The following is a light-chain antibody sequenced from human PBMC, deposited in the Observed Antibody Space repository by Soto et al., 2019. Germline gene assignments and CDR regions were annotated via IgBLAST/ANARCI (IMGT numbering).Light chain of an antibody. J-gene: IGKJ2*01. V-gene: IGKV4-1*01. CDR1: QSVLYSSNNKNY. Sequence: DIVMTQSPDSLAVSLGERATINCKSSQSVLYSSNNKNYLGWYQQKVGQPPKLLIYWASTRESGVPDRFSGSGSGTDFTLTISSLQAEDVAVYYCQQYYSAPPLFGQGTKLEIK. CDR2: WAS. CDR3: QQYYSAPPL.